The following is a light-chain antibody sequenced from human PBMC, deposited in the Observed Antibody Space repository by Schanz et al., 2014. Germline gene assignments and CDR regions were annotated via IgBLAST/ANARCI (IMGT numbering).Light chain of an antibody. J-gene: IGKJ1*01. Sequence: EIVLTQSPGTLSLSPGERATLSCRASQSVSNSYLAWYQQKPGQAPRLLIYHASSRATGIPDRFSGSGSGTDFTLTISRLEPEDFAVYFCQQYGNSPPTFGQGTRVEIK. V-gene: IGKV3-20*01. CDR2: HAS. CDR1: QSVSNSY. CDR3: QQYGNSPPT.